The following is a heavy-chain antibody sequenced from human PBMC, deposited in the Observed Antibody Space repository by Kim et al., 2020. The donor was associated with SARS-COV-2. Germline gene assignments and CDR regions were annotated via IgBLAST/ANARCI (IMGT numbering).Heavy chain of an antibody. J-gene: IGHJ1*01. CDR3: AKAAEDGYLLAEYFQH. D-gene: IGHD5-18*01. CDR1: GFTFSSYG. V-gene: IGHV3-30*18. Sequence: GGSLRLSCAASGFTFSSYGMHWVRQAPGKGLEWVAVISYDGSNKYYADSVKGRFTISRDNSKNTLYLQMNSLRAEDTAVYYCAKAAEDGYLLAEYFQHWGQGTLVTVSS. CDR2: ISYDGSNK.